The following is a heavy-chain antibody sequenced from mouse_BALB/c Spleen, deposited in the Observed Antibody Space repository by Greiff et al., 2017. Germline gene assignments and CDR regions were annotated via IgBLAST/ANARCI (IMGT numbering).Heavy chain of an antibody. Sequence: EVKLLESGPELVKPGASVKMSCKASGYTFTSYVMHWVKQKPGQGLEWIGYINPYNDGTKYNEKFKGKATLTSDKSSSTAYMELSSLTSEDSAVYYCTIGKVRHYFDYWGQGTTLTVSS. D-gene: IGHD2-14*01. V-gene: IGHV1-14*01. J-gene: IGHJ2*01. CDR2: INPYNDGT. CDR3: TIGKVRHYFDY. CDR1: GYTFTSYV.